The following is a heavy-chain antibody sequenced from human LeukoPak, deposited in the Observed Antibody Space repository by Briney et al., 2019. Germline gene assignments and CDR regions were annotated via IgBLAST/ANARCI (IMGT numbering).Heavy chain of an antibody. CDR3: AREEWELRGAFDI. CDR2: IYYSGST. J-gene: IGHJ3*02. Sequence: PSETLSLTCTVSGGSISSYYWSWIRQPPGKGLEWIGYIYYSGSTNYNPSLKSRVTISVDTSKNQFSLKLSSVTAADTAVYYCAREEWELRGAFDIWGQGTMVTVSS. V-gene: IGHV4-59*01. CDR1: GGSISSYY. D-gene: IGHD1-26*01.